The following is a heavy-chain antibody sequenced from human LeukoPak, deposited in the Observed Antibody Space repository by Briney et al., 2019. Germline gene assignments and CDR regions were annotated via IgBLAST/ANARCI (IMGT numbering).Heavy chain of an antibody. D-gene: IGHD3-3*01. CDR3: ARRVPRPIFGVVIRDTMDY. J-gene: IGHJ4*02. CDR1: GGSFSGYY. Sequence: SETLSLTCAVYGGSFSGYYWSWSRQPPGKGLEWIGEINHSGSTNYNPSLKSRVTRSVDTSKNQFSLKLSSVTAADTAVYYCARRVPRPIFGVVIRDTMDYWGEGTLVTVYS. V-gene: IGHV4-34*01. CDR2: INHSGST.